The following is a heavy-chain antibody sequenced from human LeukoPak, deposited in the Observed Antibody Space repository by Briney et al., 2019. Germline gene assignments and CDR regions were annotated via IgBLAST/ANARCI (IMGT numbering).Heavy chain of an antibody. V-gene: IGHV1-69*04. J-gene: IGHJ4*02. CDR3: ARGVTGTSPFGY. CDR1: GGTFSSYA. CDR2: IIPILGIA. D-gene: IGHD1-1*01. Sequence: ASVKVSCKASGGTFSSYAISWVRQAPGQGLEWMGRIIPILGIANYAQKFQGRVTITADKSTSTAYTELSSLRSEDTAVYYCARGVTGTSPFGYWGQGTLVTVSS.